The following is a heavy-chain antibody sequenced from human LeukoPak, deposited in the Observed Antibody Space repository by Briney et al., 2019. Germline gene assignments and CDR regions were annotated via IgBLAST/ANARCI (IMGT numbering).Heavy chain of an antibody. CDR3: AKSSYYDASGYYREYYFDY. J-gene: IGHJ4*02. CDR1: GFSFSNYA. CDR2: ISGSGGST. Sequence: GGSLRLSCAASGFSFSNYAMSWVRQAPGKGLEWVSSISGSGGSTHYADSVKGRFTISRDKTKNTLYLQMNSLRAEDTAVYYCAKSSYYDASGYYREYYFDYWGQGTLVTVSS. V-gene: IGHV3-23*01. D-gene: IGHD3-22*01.